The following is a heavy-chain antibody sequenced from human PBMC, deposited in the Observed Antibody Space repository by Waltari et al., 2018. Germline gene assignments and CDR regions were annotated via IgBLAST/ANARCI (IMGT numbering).Heavy chain of an antibody. CDR3: ARGYYGSGSYYNENWFDP. V-gene: IGHV1-69*05. CDR1: GGTFSSYA. Sequence: QVQLVQSGAEVKKPGSSVKVSCKASGGTFSSYAISWVRKAPGKGLEWMGGVIPIFGTANYAQKFQGRFTITTDESTSTAYMELSSLRSEDTAVYYCARGYYGSGSYYNENWFDPWGQGTLVTVSS. CDR2: VIPIFGTA. D-gene: IGHD3-10*01. J-gene: IGHJ5*02.